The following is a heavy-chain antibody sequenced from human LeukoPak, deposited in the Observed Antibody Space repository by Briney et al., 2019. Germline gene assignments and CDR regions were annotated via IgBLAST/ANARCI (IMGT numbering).Heavy chain of an antibody. CDR3: ARAGYYYDSSGYYYQVPPFDY. CDR2: IYYSGST. J-gene: IGHJ4*02. Sequence: SETLSLTCTVSGGSISSYYWSWIRQPPGKGLEWIGYIYYSGSTNYNPSLKSRVTISVDTSKNQFSLKLSSVTAADTAVYYCARAGYYYDSSGYYYQVPPFDYGGQGTLVTVSS. CDR1: GGSISSYY. D-gene: IGHD3-22*01. V-gene: IGHV4-59*01.